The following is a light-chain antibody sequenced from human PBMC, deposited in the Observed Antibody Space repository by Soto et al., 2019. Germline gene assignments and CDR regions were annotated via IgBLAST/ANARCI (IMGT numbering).Light chain of an antibody. Sequence: QSALTQPASVSGSPGQSITIACTGSSSDIGNYNLVSWFQQHPGKAPKLILYEVTKRPSGVSDHFSGSKSGNTASLTISGLQAEDEADYYCCSYAGSSTWVFGGGTQLTVL. J-gene: IGLJ2*01. CDR1: SSDIGNYNL. CDR2: EVT. V-gene: IGLV2-23*02. CDR3: CSYAGSSTWV.